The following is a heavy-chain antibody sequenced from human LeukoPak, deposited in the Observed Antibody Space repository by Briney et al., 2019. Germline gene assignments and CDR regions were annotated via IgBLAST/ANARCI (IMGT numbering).Heavy chain of an antibody. J-gene: IGHJ4*02. V-gene: IGHV3-48*03. CDR3: ARVAQKWGRPFDY. CDR2: ISSSGSTI. CDR1: GFTFSSYE. D-gene: IGHD2-8*01. Sequence: GGSLRLSCAASGFTFSSYEMNWVRQAPGKGLEWVSYISSSGSTIYYADSVKGRFTISRDNAKNSLYLQMNSLRAEDTAVYYCARVAQKWGRPFDYWGQGTLVTVSS.